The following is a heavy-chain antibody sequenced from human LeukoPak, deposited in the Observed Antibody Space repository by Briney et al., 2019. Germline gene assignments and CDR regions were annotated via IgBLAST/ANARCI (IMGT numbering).Heavy chain of an antibody. V-gene: IGHV3-7*03. D-gene: IGHD6-13*01. Sequence: GGSLRLSCGASGFPFNAYWMTWVRQAPGKGLEWVANIRQDGDTKYYVDSVKGRFTISRDNAMNSLYLQMNSLRAEDTAIYYCARSLPYGTTRYGRSDFWGQGTLVTVPS. CDR2: IRQDGDTK. J-gene: IGHJ4*02. CDR1: GFPFNAYW. CDR3: ARSLPYGTTRYGRSDF.